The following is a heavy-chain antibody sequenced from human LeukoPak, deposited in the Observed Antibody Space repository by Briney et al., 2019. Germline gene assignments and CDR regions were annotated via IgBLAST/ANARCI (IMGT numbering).Heavy chain of an antibody. V-gene: IGHV3-30*02. J-gene: IGHJ5*02. Sequence: GGSLRLSCAASGFTFSSYGMHWVRQAPGKGLEGVAFIRYDGSNKYYADSVKGRFTISRDNSKNTLYLQMNSLRAEDTAVYYCARAWYCSGGSCQGWFDPWGQGTLVTVSS. CDR3: ARAWYCSGGSCQGWFDP. CDR2: IRYDGSNK. CDR1: GFTFSSYG. D-gene: IGHD2-15*01.